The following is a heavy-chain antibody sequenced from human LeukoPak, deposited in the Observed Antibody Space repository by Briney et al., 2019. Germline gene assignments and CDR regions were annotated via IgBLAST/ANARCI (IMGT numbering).Heavy chain of an antibody. D-gene: IGHD2-2*01. CDR2: INAGNGNT. V-gene: IGHV1-3*01. Sequence: WASVKVSCTASGYTFTSYAMHWVRQAPGQRLEWMGWINAGNGNTKYSQKFQGRVTITRDTSASTAYMELSSLRSEDTAVYYCARNPLGYCSSTSCSQNYYYYGMDVWGQGTTVTVSS. CDR3: ARNPLGYCSSTSCSQNYYYYGMDV. J-gene: IGHJ6*02. CDR1: GYTFTSYA.